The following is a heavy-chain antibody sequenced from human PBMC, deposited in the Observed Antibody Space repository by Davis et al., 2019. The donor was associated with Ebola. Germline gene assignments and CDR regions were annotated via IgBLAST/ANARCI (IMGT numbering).Heavy chain of an antibody. Sequence: LSLTCVTSQFTFGSYGMHWVRQAPGKGLEWVAVISHDGSETHYADSVKGRFIVSRENSKSSLYLQMNSLRPEDTAMYYCAGQGYCSSVMCNHAPSGDWGQGTLVTVSS. V-gene: IGHV3-30*03. CDR3: AGQGYCSSVMCNHAPSGD. CDR2: ISHDGSET. D-gene: IGHD2-15*01. J-gene: IGHJ4*02. CDR1: QFTFGSYG.